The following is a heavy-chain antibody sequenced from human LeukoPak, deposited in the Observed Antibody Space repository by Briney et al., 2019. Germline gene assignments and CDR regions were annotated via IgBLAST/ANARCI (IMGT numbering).Heavy chain of an antibody. J-gene: IGHJ6*03. CDR1: GGTFSSYT. D-gene: IGHD6-19*01. CDR2: MNPNSGNT. V-gene: IGHV1-8*01. Sequence: ASVKVSCKASGGTFSSYTISWVRQAPGQGLEWMGWMNPNSGNTGYAQKFQGRVTMTRNTSISTAYMELSSLRSEDTAVYYCARGKRAVAGKGRPYYYYMDVWGKGTTVTVSS. CDR3: ARGKRAVAGKGRPYYYYMDV.